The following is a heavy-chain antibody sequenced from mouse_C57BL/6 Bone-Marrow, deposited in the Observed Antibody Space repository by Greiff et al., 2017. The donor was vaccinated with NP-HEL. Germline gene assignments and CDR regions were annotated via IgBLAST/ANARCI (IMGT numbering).Heavy chain of an antibody. Sequence: QVQLQQSGAELMKPGASVKLSCKATGYTFTGYWIEWVKQRPGHGLEWIGEILPGSGSTNYNEKFKGKATLTADTYYNTAYMQLSSLTTEDSAIYYCARAPYDYDYYYAMDYWGQGTSVTVSS. CDR1: GYTFTGYW. D-gene: IGHD2-4*01. CDR2: ILPGSGST. J-gene: IGHJ4*01. V-gene: IGHV1-9*01. CDR3: ARAPYDYDYYYAMDY.